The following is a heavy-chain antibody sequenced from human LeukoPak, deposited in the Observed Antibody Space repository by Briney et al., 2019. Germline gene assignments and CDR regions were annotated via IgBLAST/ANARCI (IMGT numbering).Heavy chain of an antibody. CDR3: ARGGRHYDILTGYYPYYFDY. J-gene: IGHJ4*02. D-gene: IGHD3-9*01. Sequence: SETLSLTCAVSGGSISSGGYSWRWIRQPPGKGLEWIGYIYHSGSTYYNPSLKSRVTISVDRSKNQFSLKLSSVTAADTAVYYCARGGRHYDILTGYYPYYFDYWGQGTLVTVSS. V-gene: IGHV4-30-2*01. CDR2: IYHSGST. CDR1: GGSISSGGYS.